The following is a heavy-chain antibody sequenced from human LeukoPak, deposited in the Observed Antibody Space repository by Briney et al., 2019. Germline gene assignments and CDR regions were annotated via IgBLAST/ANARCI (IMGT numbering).Heavy chain of an antibody. V-gene: IGHV3-23*01. D-gene: IGHD5-18*01. CDR2: ISGSGGST. J-gene: IGHJ4*02. Sequence: PGGSLRFSCAASGFTFSSYAMSWVRQAPGKGMEWVSAISGSGGSTYYADSVKGRFTISRDNSKNTLYLQMNSLRAEDTAVYYCAKGQGTRLWVLFDYWGQGTLVTVSS. CDR1: GFTFSSYA. CDR3: AKGQGTRLWVLFDY.